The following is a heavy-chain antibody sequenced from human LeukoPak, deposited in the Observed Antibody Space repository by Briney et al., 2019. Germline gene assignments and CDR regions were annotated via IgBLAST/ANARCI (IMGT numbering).Heavy chain of an antibody. CDR1: GVKFSSYA. CDR2: ILPVYGSA. CDR3: ARDRVGATTWVFDH. D-gene: IGHD1-26*01. Sequence: SVKVPCKASGVKFSSYAISWVRQAPGQGLEWMGGILPVYGSATYSQRFQDRVTITADESTSTVYMEVRSLRSEDTALYYCARDRVGATTWVFDHWGQGTLVTVSS. V-gene: IGHV1-69*13. J-gene: IGHJ4*02.